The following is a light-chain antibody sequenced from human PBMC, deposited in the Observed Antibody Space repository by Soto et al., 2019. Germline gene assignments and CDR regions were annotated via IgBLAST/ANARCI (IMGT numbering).Light chain of an antibody. CDR2: EDS. V-gene: IGLV3-10*01. CDR1: ALPKTY. J-gene: IGLJ1*01. CDR3: YSTDSSGNYV. Sequence: SYELTHPPSVSVSPGQTAMITCSGDALPKTYAYWYQQKSGQAPVLVIYEDSKRPSVIPERFSGSSSGTMATLTISGAQVEDEADYYCYSTDSSGNYVFGTGTKVTVL.